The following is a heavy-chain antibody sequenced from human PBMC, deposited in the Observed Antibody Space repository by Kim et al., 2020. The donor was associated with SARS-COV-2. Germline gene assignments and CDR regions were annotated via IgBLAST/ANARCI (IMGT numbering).Heavy chain of an antibody. CDR1: GGSISSGGYY. CDR3: ALGVVAASYFDY. V-gene: IGHV4-31*03. D-gene: IGHD2-15*01. Sequence: SETLSLTCTVSGGSISSGGYYWSWIRQHPGKGLEWIGYIYYSGSTYYNPSLKSRVTISVDTSKNQFSLKLSSVTAADTAVYYCALGVVAASYFDYWGQGTLVTVSS. CDR2: IYYSGST. J-gene: IGHJ4*02.